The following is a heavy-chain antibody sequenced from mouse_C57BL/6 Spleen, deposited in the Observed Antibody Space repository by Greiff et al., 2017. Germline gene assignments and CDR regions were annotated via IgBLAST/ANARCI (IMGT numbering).Heavy chain of an antibody. Sequence: QVQLQQPGAELVKPGASVKLSCKASGYTFTSYWMHWVKQRPGQGLEWIGMIHPNSGSTNYNEKFKSKATLTVDKSSSTAYMQLSSLTSEDSAVYYGARRKTGTGAMDYWGQGTSVTVSS. CDR3: ARRKTGTGAMDY. D-gene: IGHD4-1*01. J-gene: IGHJ4*01. V-gene: IGHV1-64*01. CDR1: GYTFTSYW. CDR2: IHPNSGST.